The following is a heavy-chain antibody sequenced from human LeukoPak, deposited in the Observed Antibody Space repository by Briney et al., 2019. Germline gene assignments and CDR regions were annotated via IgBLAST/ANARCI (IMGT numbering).Heavy chain of an antibody. Sequence: GGSLRLSCAASGFTFSSYDMNWVRQAPGKGLEWVSYITSSGSTIYYADSVKGRFTISRDNAKNSLYLQMNSLRVGDTAVYYCASLLQSDYWGQGTLVTVSS. CDR2: ITSSGSTI. CDR3: ASLLQSDY. CDR1: GFTFSSYD. D-gene: IGHD2-15*01. V-gene: IGHV3-48*03. J-gene: IGHJ4*02.